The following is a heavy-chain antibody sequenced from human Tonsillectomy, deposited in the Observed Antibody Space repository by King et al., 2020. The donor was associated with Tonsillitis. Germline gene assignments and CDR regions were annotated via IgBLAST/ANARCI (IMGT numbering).Heavy chain of an antibody. CDR2: IYTSGST. CDR3: ARGSGSTSPYYYYYYGMDV. J-gene: IGHJ6*02. V-gene: IGHV4-4*07. D-gene: IGHD3-10*01. CDR1: GGSISSYY. Sequence: VQLQESGPGLVKPSETLSLTCTVSGGSISSYYWSWIRQPAGKGLEWIGRIYTSGSTNYNPSLKSRVTMSVDTSKNQFSLKLSSVTAADPAVDYCARGSGSTSPYYYYYYGMDVWGQGTTVTVSS.